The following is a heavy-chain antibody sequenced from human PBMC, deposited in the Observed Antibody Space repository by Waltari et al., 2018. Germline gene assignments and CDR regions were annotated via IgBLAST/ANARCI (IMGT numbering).Heavy chain of an antibody. CDR1: GFTFSSYG. CDR3: AKDGSFVVVPEAMFDYYMDV. V-gene: IGHV3-30*02. CDR2: IRYDGSNE. J-gene: IGHJ6*03. Sequence: QVKLVESGGGVVQPGGSLRLSCAASGFTFSSYGMHWVRPAPGKGLEGVAFIRYDGSNEYYADSVKGHFTISRDNSKNTLSLQMNSLRAEDTAVYYCAKDGSFVVVPEAMFDYYMDVWGRGTTVTVSS. D-gene: IGHD2-2*01.